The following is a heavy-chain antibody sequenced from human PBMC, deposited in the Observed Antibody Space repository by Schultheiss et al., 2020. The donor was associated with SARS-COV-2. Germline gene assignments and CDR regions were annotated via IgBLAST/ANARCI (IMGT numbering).Heavy chain of an antibody. CDR2: ISYDGNTK. V-gene: IGHV3-30*18. CDR3: AKGGGDYYDSSGPNGAGGLDAFDI. J-gene: IGHJ3*02. Sequence: GGSLRLSCAASGFRFSGYGMHWVRQAPGKGLDWVAVISYDGNTKYYADSVKGRFTISRDNSKNTLYLQMNSLRAEDTAVYYCAKGGGDYYDSSGPNGAGGLDAFDIWGQGTMVTVSS. CDR1: GFRFSGYG. D-gene: IGHD3-22*01.